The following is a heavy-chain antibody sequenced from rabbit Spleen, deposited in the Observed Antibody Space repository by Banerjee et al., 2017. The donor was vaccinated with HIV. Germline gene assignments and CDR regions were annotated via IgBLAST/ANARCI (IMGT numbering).Heavy chain of an antibody. Sequence: QSLEESGGDLVKPGASLTLTCTASGVSLNDKDVMCWVRQAPGKGLEWIACIDIGSSGFTYFASWAKGRFTISKTSSTTVTLQMTSLTAADTATYFCARDLTGVIGWNFGWWGPGT. J-gene: IGHJ4*01. V-gene: IGHV1S40*01. CDR1: GVSLNDKDV. CDR3: ARDLTGVIGWNFGW. D-gene: IGHD1-1*01. CDR2: IDIGSSGFT.